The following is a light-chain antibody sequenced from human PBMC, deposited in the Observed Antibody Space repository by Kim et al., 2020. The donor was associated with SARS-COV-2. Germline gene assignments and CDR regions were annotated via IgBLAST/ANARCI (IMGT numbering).Light chain of an antibody. CDR3: LQHNTYPIT. CDR2: GAS. J-gene: IGKJ5*01. Sequence: ASVGDRVTITCRASQDIRNGLGWYQRNPGRAPKRLIYGASSLQSGVPSRVSGSGSGTEFTLTISSLQPEDFATYFYLQHNTYPITFGPGTRLEIK. V-gene: IGKV1-17*01. CDR1: QDIRNG.